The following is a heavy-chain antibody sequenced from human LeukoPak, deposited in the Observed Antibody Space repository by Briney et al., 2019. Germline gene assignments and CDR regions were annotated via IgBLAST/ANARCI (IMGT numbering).Heavy chain of an antibody. Sequence: GGSLRLSCAAPGFTFSSYWMNWVRQAPGKGLEWVANIKQDGSEKYYVDSVKGRFTISRDNAKSSLYLQMNSLRVEDTAVYYCATSRTLDHWGQGTLVTLSS. V-gene: IGHV3-7*05. J-gene: IGHJ4*02. CDR3: ATSRTLDH. CDR2: IKQDGSEK. CDR1: GFTFSSYW.